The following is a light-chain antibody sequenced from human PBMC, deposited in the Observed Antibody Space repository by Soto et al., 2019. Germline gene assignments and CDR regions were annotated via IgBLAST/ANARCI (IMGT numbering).Light chain of an antibody. Sequence: DIQMTQSPSSLSASVGDRVTITCRASQSISGYLNWYQQKPGKAPNLLIYAASSLQSGVPSRFSGSGSGTDFTLTINSLHPDDFATYYCQQSYSTPITFGQGTRLEIK. J-gene: IGKJ5*01. CDR2: AAS. V-gene: IGKV1-39*01. CDR3: QQSYSTPIT. CDR1: QSISGY.